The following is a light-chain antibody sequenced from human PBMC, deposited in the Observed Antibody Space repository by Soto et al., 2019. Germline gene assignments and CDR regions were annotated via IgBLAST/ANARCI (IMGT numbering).Light chain of an antibody. CDR3: QQHSNWPLLT. Sequence: EVVLTQSPATLSLSPGERATLSCRASQSVRSYLAWYQHKPGQAPRLLIYDASNRATGIPARFSGSGSGTDFTLTISSLEPEDFAVYYCQQHSNWPLLTCGGGTKVEIK. CDR1: QSVRSY. J-gene: IGKJ4*01. V-gene: IGKV3-11*01. CDR2: DAS.